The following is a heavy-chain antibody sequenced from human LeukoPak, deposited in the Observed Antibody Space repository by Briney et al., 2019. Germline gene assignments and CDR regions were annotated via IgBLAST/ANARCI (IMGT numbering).Heavy chain of an antibody. D-gene: IGHD2-15*01. CDR1: GFPFSNAW. J-gene: IGHJ6*02. Sequence: GGSLRLSCAASGFPFSNAWMSWVRQAPGKGAEWVGRIKSKTDGGTTDYAAPVKGRFTISRDDSKNTLYLQMNSLKTEDTAVYYCTTEGYCSGGSCYSFYYYYGMDVWGQGTTVTVSS. CDR3: TTEGYCSGGSCYSFYYYYGMDV. CDR2: IKSKTDGGTT. V-gene: IGHV3-15*01.